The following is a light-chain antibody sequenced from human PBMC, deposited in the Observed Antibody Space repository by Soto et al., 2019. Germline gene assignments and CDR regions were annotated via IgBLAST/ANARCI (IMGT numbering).Light chain of an antibody. V-gene: IGLV2-14*01. CDR3: SSYTSSTTLVI. Sequence: QSVLTQPASVSGSPGQSITISCTGTNSDVGAYDYVSWYQQHPGKAPKLIISEVTNRPSGISNRFSGSKSGSTASLTISGLRAEDEADYYCSSYTSSTTLVIFGGGTKVTVL. J-gene: IGLJ2*01. CDR1: NSDVGAYDY. CDR2: EVT.